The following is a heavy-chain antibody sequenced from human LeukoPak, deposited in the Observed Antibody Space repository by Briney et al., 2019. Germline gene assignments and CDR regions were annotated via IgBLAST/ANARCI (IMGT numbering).Heavy chain of an antibody. CDR1: GYSFTSYW. CDR3: ASSLYCGGDCYPAYDAFDI. D-gene: IGHD2-21*02. CDR2: IYPGDSDT. J-gene: IGHJ3*02. V-gene: IGHV5-51*01. Sequence: GESLKISCQGSGYSFTSYWIGWVRQMPGKGLEWMGIIYPGDSDTRYSPSFQGQVTISADKSISTAYLQWSSLKASDTAMYYCASSLYCGGDCYPAYDAFDIWGQGTMVTVSS.